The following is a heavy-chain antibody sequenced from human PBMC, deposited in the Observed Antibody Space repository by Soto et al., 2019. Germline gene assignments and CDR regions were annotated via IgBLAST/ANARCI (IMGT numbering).Heavy chain of an antibody. J-gene: IGHJ6*03. CDR2: ISGSGSDR. Sequence: EVQVLESGGGLVQPGGSLRLSCVASGFTFSTYAMNWVRQAPGKGLEWVSGISGSGSDRYYADSVRGRFTISRDNSNNTLNLQMHSLRAEDTAIYYCTKTPRSYYYYMDVWGKGTTVTVSS. CDR1: GFTFSTYA. D-gene: IGHD3-10*01. V-gene: IGHV3-23*01. CDR3: TKTPRSYYYYMDV.